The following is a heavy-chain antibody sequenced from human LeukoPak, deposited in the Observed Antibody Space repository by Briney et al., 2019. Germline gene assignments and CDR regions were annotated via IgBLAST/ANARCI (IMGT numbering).Heavy chain of an antibody. Sequence: ASVKVSCKASGYTFTTYAMNWVRQAPGQGLEWMGWINTNTGNPTYAQGFTGRFVFSMDTSVSTAYLQISSLKAEDTAVYYCARETTGRYLEYFQHWGQGTLVTVSS. D-gene: IGHD1-26*01. CDR2: INTNTGNP. CDR3: ARETTGRYLEYFQH. V-gene: IGHV7-4-1*02. CDR1: GYTFTTYA. J-gene: IGHJ1*01.